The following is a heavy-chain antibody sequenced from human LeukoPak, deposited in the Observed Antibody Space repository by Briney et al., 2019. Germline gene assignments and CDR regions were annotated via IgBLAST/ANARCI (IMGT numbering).Heavy chain of an antibody. V-gene: IGHV3-21*06. D-gene: IGHD2-2*01. Sequence: SGGSLRLSCVASGFTFSFYSMNWVRQAPGKGLEWVSSISSSRSGSKSYIYYADSVKGRFTVSRDNAKNSLYLQMNSLRAEDTAVYYCARDCTSATCYSGLDVWGQGTTVTVSS. CDR3: ARDCTSATCYSGLDV. CDR1: GFTFSFYS. J-gene: IGHJ6*02. CDR2: ISSSRSGSKSYI.